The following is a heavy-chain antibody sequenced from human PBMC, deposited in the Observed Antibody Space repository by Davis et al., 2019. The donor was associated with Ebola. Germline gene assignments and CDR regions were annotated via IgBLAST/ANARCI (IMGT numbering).Heavy chain of an antibody. V-gene: IGHV5-51*01. CDR1: GYTFKSYW. J-gene: IGHJ6*02. Sequence: GESLKISCKGSGYTFKSYWIAWVRQMPGKGLEWMGIIYPGDSDTRYSPSFQGQVTISADKSISTAYLQWSSLKASDTAMYYCARFRSRNYYYYGMDVWGQGTTVTVSS. CDR3: ARFRSRNYYYYGMDV. D-gene: IGHD1-14*01. CDR2: IYPGDSDT.